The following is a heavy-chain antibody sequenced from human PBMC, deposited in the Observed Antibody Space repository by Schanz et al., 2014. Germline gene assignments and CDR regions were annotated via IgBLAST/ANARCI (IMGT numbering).Heavy chain of an antibody. D-gene: IGHD3-10*01. CDR2: LSANGDST. CDR1: GFTLSNYA. V-gene: IGHV3-64*01. CDR3: ARPALWFGDNCFDP. J-gene: IGHJ5*02. Sequence: EVQLVESGGGLVQPGGSLRLSCAAPGFTLSNYAMHWVRQTPDKGLEWVSGLSANGDSTFYSSSVKGRFTISRDNAKNTLYLQMNSLRAEDTAVYYCARPALWFGDNCFDPWGQGTLVTVSS.